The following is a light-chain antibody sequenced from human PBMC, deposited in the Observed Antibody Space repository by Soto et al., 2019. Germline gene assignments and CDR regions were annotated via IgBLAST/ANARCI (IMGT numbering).Light chain of an antibody. CDR1: QSISSW. CDR2: AAS. Sequence: DIQMTQSPSSVSASVGDRVTITCRASQSISSWLAWYQQKPGKAPKLLIYAASSLQSGVPSRFSGSGAGTDFTLTISTLQPEDFATYYCQQANSFPITFGQGTRLEIK. J-gene: IGKJ5*01. CDR3: QQANSFPIT. V-gene: IGKV1-12*01.